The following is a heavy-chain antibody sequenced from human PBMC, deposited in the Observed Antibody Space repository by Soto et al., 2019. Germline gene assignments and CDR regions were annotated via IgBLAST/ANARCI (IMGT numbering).Heavy chain of an antibody. CDR3: ALSEVFMLLFCSLAVLMVLSAEMVTCPWKDWFYLVSESPVYLIPILSRPFPGIWRTQPIQ. CDR1: GYTFTSYY. V-gene: IGHV1-46*01. D-gene: IGHD2-21*02. Sequence: ASVKVSCKASGYTFTSYYLHWVRQAPGQGLEWMGIINPTGGSTRYAQKIQGRVNMTRDTSTTTIYMELSSLRYEDMAEYYYALSEVFMLLFCSLAVLMVLSAEMVTCPWKDWFYLVSESPVYLIPILSRPFPGIWRTQPIQ. CDR2: INPTGGST. J-gene: IGHJ1*01.